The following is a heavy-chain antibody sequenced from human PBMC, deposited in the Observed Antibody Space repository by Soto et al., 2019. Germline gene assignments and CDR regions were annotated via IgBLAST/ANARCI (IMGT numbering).Heavy chain of an antibody. CDR1: GGSFSGYH. CDR2: INHSGST. J-gene: IGHJ6*03. CDR3: ARGQAGYGSGSYYNSLGYYYYYMDV. D-gene: IGHD3-10*01. Sequence: QVQLQQWGAGLLKPSETLSLTCAVYGGSFSGYHWSWIRQPPGKGLEWIGEINHSGSTNYNPSLKSRVTISVDTSKNQFSLKLSSVTAADTAVYYCARGQAGYGSGSYYNSLGYYYYYMDVWGKGTTVTVSS. V-gene: IGHV4-34*01.